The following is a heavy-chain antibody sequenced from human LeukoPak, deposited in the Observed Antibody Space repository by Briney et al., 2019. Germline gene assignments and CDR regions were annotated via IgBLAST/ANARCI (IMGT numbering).Heavy chain of an antibody. CDR1: GYSFTSYG. V-gene: IGHV1-18*01. J-gene: IGHJ6*03. D-gene: IGHD2-2*01. CDR3: ARDGIVVPAANPYYYYYMDV. Sequence: ASVKVSCKASGYSFTSYGISWVRQAPGQGLEWMGWISAYNGATNHAHKFQGRVTMTTDTPTTTAYMELRSLRSDDTAVYYCARDGIVVPAANPYYYYYMDVWGKGTTVTVSS. CDR2: ISAYNGAT.